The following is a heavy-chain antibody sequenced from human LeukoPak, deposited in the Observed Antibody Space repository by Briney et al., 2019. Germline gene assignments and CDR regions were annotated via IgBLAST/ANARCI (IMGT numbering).Heavy chain of an antibody. CDR3: ARAVMATIGRFFDY. Sequence: SETLSLTCTVSGGSISSSGYYWGWIRQPPGKGLEWIGSIYYSGSTYYNPSLKSRVTISVDTSKNQFSLKLSSVTAADTAVYYCARAVMATIGRFFDYWGQGTLVTVSS. CDR2: IYYSGST. CDR1: GGSISSSGYY. V-gene: IGHV4-39*07. D-gene: IGHD5-24*01. J-gene: IGHJ4*02.